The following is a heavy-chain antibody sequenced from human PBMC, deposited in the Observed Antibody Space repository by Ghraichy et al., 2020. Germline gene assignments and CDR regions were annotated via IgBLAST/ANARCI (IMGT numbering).Heavy chain of an antibody. J-gene: IGHJ3*02. CDR2: LSAYNGNT. CDR1: GYTFTSYG. V-gene: IGHV1-18*01. Sequence: ASVKVSCKASGYTFTSYGISWVRQAPGQGLEWMGWLSAYNGNTNYAQKLQGRVTMTTDTSTSTAYMELRSLRSDDTAVYYCEIVGATGGSGAFDIWGQGTMVTVSS. D-gene: IGHD1-26*01. CDR3: EIVGATGGSGAFDI.